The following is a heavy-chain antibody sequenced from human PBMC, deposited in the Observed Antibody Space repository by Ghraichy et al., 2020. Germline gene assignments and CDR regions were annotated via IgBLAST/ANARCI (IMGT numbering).Heavy chain of an antibody. CDR3: VKDQGYCNRGSCYSGYFDY. Sequence: GGSLRLSCAASGFSFSDYGMHWVRQAPGKGLAWVAAISYNGNAEYYADSVKGRFTISRDNSKNTLFLQMNRLRVEDTAVYYCVKDQGYCNRGSCYSGYFDYWGQGTLVTVSS. J-gene: IGHJ4*02. CDR1: GFSFSDYG. V-gene: IGHV3-30*18. D-gene: IGHD2-15*01. CDR2: ISYNGNAE.